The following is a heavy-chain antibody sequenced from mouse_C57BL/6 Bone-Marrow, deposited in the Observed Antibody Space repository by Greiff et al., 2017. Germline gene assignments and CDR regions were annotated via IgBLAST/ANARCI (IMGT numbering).Heavy chain of an antibody. Sequence: EVQLQQSGAELVKPGASVKLSCTASGFNIKDYYMHWVKQRTEPGLEWIGRIDPEDGETKYAPPFLGKATITADTSSNTAYLQLSSLTSEDTAVYYCAQFSYYYGSPAWFAYWGQGTLVTVSA. D-gene: IGHD1-1*01. CDR1: GFNIKDYY. CDR2: IDPEDGET. J-gene: IGHJ3*01. V-gene: IGHV14-2*01. CDR3: AQFSYYYGSPAWFAY.